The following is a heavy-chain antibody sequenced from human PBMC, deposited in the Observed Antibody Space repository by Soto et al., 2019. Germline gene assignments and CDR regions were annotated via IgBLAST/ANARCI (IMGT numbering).Heavy chain of an antibody. Sequence: ASVKVSCKASGGTFSSYTISWVRQAPGQGLEWMGRIIPILGIANYAQKFQGRVTITADKSTSTAYMELSSLRSEDTAVYYCARDLNTAMVTLYYYYYGMDVWGHGTTVTVSS. D-gene: IGHD5-18*01. CDR2: IIPILGIA. J-gene: IGHJ6*02. CDR1: GGTFSSYT. V-gene: IGHV1-69*04. CDR3: ARDLNTAMVTLYYYYYGMDV.